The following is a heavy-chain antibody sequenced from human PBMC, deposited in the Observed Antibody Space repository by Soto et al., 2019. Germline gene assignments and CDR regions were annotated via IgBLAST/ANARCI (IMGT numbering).Heavy chain of an antibody. V-gene: IGHV1-69*01. J-gene: IGHJ5*02. CDR2: IIPIFGTA. CDR3: VYVVVPAAGNWFDP. CDR1: GGTFSSYS. D-gene: IGHD2-2*01. Sequence: QVQLVQSGAEVKKPGSSVKVSCKASGGTFSSYSISWVRQAPGQGLEWMGGIIPIFGTANYAQKFQGRVTITADESTSTAYMELSSLRSEDTAVYYCVYVVVPAAGNWFDPWGQGTLVTVSS.